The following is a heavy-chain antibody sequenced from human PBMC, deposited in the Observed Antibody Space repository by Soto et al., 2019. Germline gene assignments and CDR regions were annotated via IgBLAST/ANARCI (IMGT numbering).Heavy chain of an antibody. V-gene: IGHV4-59*08. D-gene: IGHD3-16*01. CDR2: MYYSGST. Sequence: QVQLQESGPGLVKQSETLSLSCSVSGGYISGHYWSWVRQTPGKGLEWIGYMYYSGSTNYNPSLKSRLTISVDTSKTHFSLRLTSVTAADTAVYYCARGPYYDLIWNYYYMDVWGKGTTVTVSS. CDR3: ARGPYYDLIWNYYYMDV. J-gene: IGHJ6*03. CDR1: GGYISGHY.